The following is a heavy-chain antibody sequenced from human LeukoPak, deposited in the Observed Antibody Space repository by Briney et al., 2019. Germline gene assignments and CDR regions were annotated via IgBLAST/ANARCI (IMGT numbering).Heavy chain of an antibody. CDR3: ARDGHAPRSPYYFDY. J-gene: IGHJ4*02. CDR2: TYYRSGWYN. V-gene: IGHV6-1*01. CDR1: GDSVSSNSAA. Sequence: SQTLSLTCAISGDSVSSNSAAWNWIRQSPSRGLEWLGRTYYRSGWYNDYAISVKSRITFNPDTSKNQFSLQLNSVTPEDTAVYYCARDGHAPRSPYYFDYWGQGTLVTVSS.